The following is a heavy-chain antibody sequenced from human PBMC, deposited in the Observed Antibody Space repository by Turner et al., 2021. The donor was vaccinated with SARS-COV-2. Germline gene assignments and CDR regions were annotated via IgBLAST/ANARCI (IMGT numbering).Heavy chain of an antibody. J-gene: IGHJ6*02. Sequence: QVQLVQSGAEVKKPGASVKVSCKASGYTFTSYDINWVRQATGQGLAWMGRMNPNSGNTGYAQKFQSRVTMTRNTTMSTAYMKLSSLRSEDTAVYYCARDRYYYGSGSYYSYYYYGMDVWGQGTTVTVSS. CDR3: ARDRYYYGSGSYYSYYYYGMDV. V-gene: IGHV1-8*02. CDR1: GYTFTSYD. CDR2: MNPNSGNT. D-gene: IGHD3-10*01.